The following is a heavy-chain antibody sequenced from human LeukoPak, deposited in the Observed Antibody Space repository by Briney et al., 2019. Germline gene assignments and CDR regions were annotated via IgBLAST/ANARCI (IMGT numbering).Heavy chain of an antibody. CDR1: GFTFSSFG. CDR3: ARGGYSYGYSPTYYFDY. Sequence: GGSLRLSCAASGFTFSSFGMHWVRQAPGKGLEWVAVISYDGSNKYYADSVKGRFTISRDNSKNTLYLQMNSLRAEDTAVYYCARGGYSYGYSPTYYFDYWGQGTLVTVSS. D-gene: IGHD5-18*01. J-gene: IGHJ4*02. CDR2: ISYDGSNK. V-gene: IGHV3-30*03.